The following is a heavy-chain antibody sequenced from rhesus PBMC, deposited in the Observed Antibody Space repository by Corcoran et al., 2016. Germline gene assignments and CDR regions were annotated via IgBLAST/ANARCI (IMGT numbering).Heavy chain of an antibody. CDR3: ASHGGTGVQFDY. CDR1: GYSISSGYG. D-gene: IGHD3-22*01. Sequence: QVQLQESGPGLVKPSETLSLTCAVSGYSISSGYGWRWIRQPPGKGLEWIGYIVGRRGSTNKNPTIKSRVTISKDTYKNQCSLKLSAVTAADTAVYYWASHGGTGVQFDYWGQGVLVTVSS. J-gene: IGHJ4*01. CDR2: IVGRRGST. V-gene: IGHV4-127*01.